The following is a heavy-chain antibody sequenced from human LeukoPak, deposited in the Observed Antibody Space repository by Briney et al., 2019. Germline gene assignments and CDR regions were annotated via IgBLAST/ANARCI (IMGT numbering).Heavy chain of an antibody. CDR2: ISYDGSNK. V-gene: IGHV3-30-3*01. CDR1: GFTFSSYA. J-gene: IGHJ4*02. Sequence: GRSLRLSCAASGFTFSSYAMHWVRQAPDKGLEWVAVISYDGSNKYYADSVKGRFTISRDNSKNTLYLQMNSLRAEDTAVYYCASDTGPGIAAAGGEGFDYWGQGTLVTVSS. D-gene: IGHD6-13*01. CDR3: ASDTGPGIAAAGGEGFDY.